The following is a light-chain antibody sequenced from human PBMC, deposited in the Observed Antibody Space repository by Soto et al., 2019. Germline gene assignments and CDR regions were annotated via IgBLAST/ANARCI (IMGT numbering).Light chain of an antibody. CDR3: QQARAFPLT. CDR1: QDINRW. V-gene: IGKV1-12*01. CDR2: GAS. J-gene: IGKJ4*01. Sequence: DIQMTQSPSSVSASVGDRVTITCRASQDINRWLAWYQKKPGKAPRFLIYGASSLQSGVPSRFSGSGFGTDFTLTISSLQPEDSAIYYCQQARAFPLTFGGGTKVEIK.